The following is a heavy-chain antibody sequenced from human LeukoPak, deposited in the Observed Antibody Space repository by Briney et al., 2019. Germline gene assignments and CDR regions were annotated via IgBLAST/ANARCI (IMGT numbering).Heavy chain of an antibody. D-gene: IGHD3-10*01. J-gene: IGHJ6*03. CDR2: MNPNSGNT. Sequence: ASVKVSCKASGYTFISYDINWVRQAPGQGLEWMGWMNPNSGNTGYAQKFQGRVTLTRNTSISTAYMELSSLRSEDTAVYYCAIRYGSGEKYYYYYMDVWGKGTTVTVSS. CDR3: AIRYGSGEKYYYYYMDV. V-gene: IGHV1-8*01. CDR1: GYTFISYD.